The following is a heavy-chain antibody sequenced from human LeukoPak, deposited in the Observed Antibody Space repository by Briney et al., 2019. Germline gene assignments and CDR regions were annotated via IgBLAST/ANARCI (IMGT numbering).Heavy chain of an antibody. D-gene: IGHD3-22*01. CDR2: ISDSGDT. Sequence: SETLSLTCTVSDVSISSYCWSWIRQPPGKGLECIGHISDSGDTNYNPSLKSRITISVDPSKNQFSLKLSSVTAADTAVYYCARDSYYDSSGYFNDAFDMWGQGTMVTVSS. J-gene: IGHJ3*02. CDR1: DVSISSYC. V-gene: IGHV4-59*01. CDR3: ARDSYYDSSGYFNDAFDM.